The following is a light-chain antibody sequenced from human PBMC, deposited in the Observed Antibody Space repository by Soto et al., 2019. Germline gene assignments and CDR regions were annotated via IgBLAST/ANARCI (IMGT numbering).Light chain of an antibody. J-gene: IGKJ3*01. CDR3: QQYDNLPPF. CDR2: DAS. Sequence: DIQMTQSPSSLSASVGDRVTITCQASQDISNYLHWYQQKPGKAPKLLIYDASNLETGVPSRFSGSGSGTDFTFTISSLQPEDIATYYCQQYDNLPPFFGPGTKVDIK. CDR1: QDISNY. V-gene: IGKV1-33*01.